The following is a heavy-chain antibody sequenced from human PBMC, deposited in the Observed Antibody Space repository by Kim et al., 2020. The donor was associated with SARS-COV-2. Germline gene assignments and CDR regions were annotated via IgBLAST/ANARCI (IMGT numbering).Heavy chain of an antibody. V-gene: IGHV3-23*01. D-gene: IGHD4-17*01. CDR1: GFTFSSYA. Sequence: GGSLRLSCAASGFTFSSYAMSWVRQAPGKGLKWVPAISGGGGSTYNADSVKGRFTISRDNSKNTLYLQMNSLRAEDTAVYYCAKDLTSEAYGDYYYYYGMDVWGQGTTVTVSS. CDR2: ISGGGGST. J-gene: IGHJ6*02. CDR3: AKDLTSEAYGDYYYYYGMDV.